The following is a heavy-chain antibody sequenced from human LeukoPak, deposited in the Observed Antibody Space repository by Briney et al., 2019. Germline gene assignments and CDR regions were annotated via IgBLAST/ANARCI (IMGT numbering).Heavy chain of an antibody. CDR2: IYYSGTT. CDR1: GFTFSSYA. CDR3: AKYGFSYCSGNSCIPH. Sequence: GSLRLSCAASGFTFSSYAMSWVRQAPGKGLEWIGSIYYSGTTYYNPSLKSRVTIAVDTSKNQFSLKLSSVTAADTAVYYCAKYGFSYCSGNSCIPHWGQGTLVTVSS. D-gene: IGHD2-2*01. J-gene: IGHJ4*02. V-gene: IGHV4-38-2*01.